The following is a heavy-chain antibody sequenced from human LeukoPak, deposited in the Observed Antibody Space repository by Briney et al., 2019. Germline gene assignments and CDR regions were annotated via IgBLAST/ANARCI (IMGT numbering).Heavy chain of an antibody. Sequence: GASVKVSCKASGYTFTSYGISWVRQAPGQGLEWMGWISAYNGNTNYAQKLQGRVTMTTDTSTSTAYMELRSLRSDDTAVYYCARDTCSGGSCYGGYFDYWGQGTLVTVSS. CDR1: GYTFTSYG. CDR2: ISAYNGNT. J-gene: IGHJ4*02. CDR3: ARDTCSGGSCYGGYFDY. D-gene: IGHD2-15*01. V-gene: IGHV1-18*01.